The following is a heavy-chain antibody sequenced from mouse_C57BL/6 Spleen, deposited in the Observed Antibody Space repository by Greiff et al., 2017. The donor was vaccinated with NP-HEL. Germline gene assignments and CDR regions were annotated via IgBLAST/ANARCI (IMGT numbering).Heavy chain of an antibody. Sequence: QVQLQQPGAELVKPGASVKMSCKASGYTFTSYWITWVKQRPGQGLEWIGDIYPGSGSTNYNEKFKSKATLTVDTSSSTAYMQLSSLTSEDSAVYYGARVHITTVVGRDYAMDYWGQGTSVTVSS. J-gene: IGHJ4*01. CDR3: ARVHITTVVGRDYAMDY. V-gene: IGHV1-55*01. CDR1: GYTFTSYW. D-gene: IGHD1-1*01. CDR2: IYPGSGST.